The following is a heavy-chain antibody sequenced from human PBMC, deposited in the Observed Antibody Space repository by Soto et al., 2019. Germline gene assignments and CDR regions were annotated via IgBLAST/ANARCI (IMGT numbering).Heavy chain of an antibody. V-gene: IGHV4-30-4*01. D-gene: IGHD3-16*01. Sequence: PSETLSLTCTVSGGSISSGDYYWSWIRQPPGKGLEWIGYIYYSGSTYYNPSLKSRVTISVDTSKNQFSLKLSSVTAADTAVYYCASPSDGYDDAFDIWGQGTMVTVS. CDR2: IYYSGST. CDR1: GGSISSGDYY. J-gene: IGHJ3*02. CDR3: ASPSDGYDDAFDI.